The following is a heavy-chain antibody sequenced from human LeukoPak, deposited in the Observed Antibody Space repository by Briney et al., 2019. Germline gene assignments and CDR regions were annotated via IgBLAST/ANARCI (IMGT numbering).Heavy chain of an antibody. CDR2: ISHSGST. J-gene: IGHJ2*01. V-gene: IGHV4-30-2*01. D-gene: IGHD6-13*01. CDR3: ARYSTTWPYWYFDL. CDR1: GGSISSGGYS. Sequence: PSETLSLTCAVSGGSISSGGYSWSWIRQPPGKGREWIVYISHSGSTYYNPSLKSRVTISVDKSKNQFSLELTSVTAADTAVYYCARYSTTWPYWYFDLGGRGTLVTVS.